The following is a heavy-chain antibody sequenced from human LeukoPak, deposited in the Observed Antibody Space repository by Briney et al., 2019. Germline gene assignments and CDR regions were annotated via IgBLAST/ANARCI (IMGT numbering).Heavy chain of an antibody. CDR3: AKLYGSDSTFDY. CDR1: GFTFSTYS. Sequence: GGSLRLSCAASGFTFSTYSMNWVRQAPGKGLEWVSSISSSSTYIYYADSVKGRFTISRDNSKNTLYLQMNSLRAEDTAVYYCAKLYGSDSTFDYWGQGTLVTVSS. J-gene: IGHJ4*02. V-gene: IGHV3-21*04. D-gene: IGHD3-10*01. CDR2: ISSSSTYI.